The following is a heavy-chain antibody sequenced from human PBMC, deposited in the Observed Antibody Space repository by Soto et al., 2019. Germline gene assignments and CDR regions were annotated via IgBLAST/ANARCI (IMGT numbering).Heavy chain of an antibody. CDR2: MHSSGST. J-gene: IGHJ4*02. Sequence: SETLSLTCTVSCGSVGTANYYWNWIRQSPGKGLEWIAYMHSSGSTNYNPSLRSRVTISVDTSKNQFSLKLSPVTAADTAVYYCASWYKSSWSNFDFWGKGTLVTVSS. CDR3: ASWYKSSWSNFDF. D-gene: IGHD6-13*01. CDR1: CGSVGTANYY. V-gene: IGHV4-61*01.